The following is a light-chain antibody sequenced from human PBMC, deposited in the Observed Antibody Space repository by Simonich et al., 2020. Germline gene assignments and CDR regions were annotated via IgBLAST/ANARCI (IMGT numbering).Light chain of an antibody. Sequence: EIVLTTSPATLSLSPGERATLSCRSSQSVSSYLAWYQQKPGQAPRLLIYDASNRATGIPARFSGSGSGTDFTLTISSMQSEDFAVYYCQQYNNWPPGTFGQGTKLEIK. CDR3: QQYNNWPPGT. J-gene: IGKJ2*01. CDR2: DAS. V-gene: IGKV3-11*01. CDR1: QSVSSY.